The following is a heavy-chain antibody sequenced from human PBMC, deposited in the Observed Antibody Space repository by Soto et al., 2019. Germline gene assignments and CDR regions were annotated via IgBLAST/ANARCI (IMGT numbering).Heavy chain of an antibody. V-gene: IGHV1-46*01. CDR1: GYTFTSYF. CDR3: ARQYCSGGSCYTLDY. D-gene: IGHD2-15*01. Sequence: ASVKVSCKASGYTFTSYFMHWVRQAPGQGLEWMGIINPSGSSTSYAQKFQGRVTMTRDTSTSTVYMELSSLRSEDTAVYYCARQYCSGGSCYTLDYWGQGTLVTRLL. J-gene: IGHJ4*02. CDR2: INPSGSST.